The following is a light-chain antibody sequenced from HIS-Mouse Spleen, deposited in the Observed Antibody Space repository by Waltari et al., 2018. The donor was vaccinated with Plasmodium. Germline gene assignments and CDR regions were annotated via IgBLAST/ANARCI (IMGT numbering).Light chain of an antibody. Sequence: SYVLTQPPSVSVAPGQTARITCAGNNIGRKSAYWYQQKAGQAPVLVLYEDSDRPSGIPERLSGSKSGNTATMTSSRGQAEDEADDYCHVTDSSGNHRVFGGGTKLTVL. J-gene: IGLJ2*01. CDR2: EDS. V-gene: IGLV3-21*02. CDR3: HVTDSSGNHRV. CDR1: NIGRKS.